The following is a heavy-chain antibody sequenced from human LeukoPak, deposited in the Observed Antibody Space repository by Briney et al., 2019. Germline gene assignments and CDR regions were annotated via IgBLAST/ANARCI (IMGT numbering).Heavy chain of an antibody. J-gene: IGHJ4*02. V-gene: IGHV3-21*01. CDR2: ISSSSRYI. CDR1: GFTFSSYS. CDR3: ARDIAVAGRNFDY. D-gene: IGHD6-19*01. Sequence: GGSLRLSCAASGFTFSSYSMKWVRQAPGKGLEWGSSISSSSRYIYYAYSVKGRFTIARDNAKNSLYLQMNSLRAEDTAEYYCARDIAVAGRNFDYWGQGTLVTVSS.